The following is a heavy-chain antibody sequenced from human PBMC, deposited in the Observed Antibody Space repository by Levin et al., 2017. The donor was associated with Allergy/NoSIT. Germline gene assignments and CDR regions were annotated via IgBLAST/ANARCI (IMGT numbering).Heavy chain of an antibody. CDR1: GDSISGYH. D-gene: IGHD6-19*01. CDR2: LYDNGRT. Sequence: PSETLSLTCTVSGDSISGYHWNWLRQPPGKELEWIGCLYDNGRTKYNPSLRSRATISVDATKNQFSLKLSSVTAADTAVYYCARDQGTSCWYGWIYRWGQGTLVSV. CDR3: ARDQGTSCWYGWIYR. J-gene: IGHJ5*02. V-gene: IGHV4-59*01.